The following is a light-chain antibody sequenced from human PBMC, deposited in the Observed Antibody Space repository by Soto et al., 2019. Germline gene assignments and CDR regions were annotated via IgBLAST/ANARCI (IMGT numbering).Light chain of an antibody. CDR3: QQYNTFSPT. J-gene: IGKJ1*01. CDR1: QTITNW. V-gene: IGKV1-5*03. CDR2: KAS. Sequence: DIQMPQPPSTLSASVVDRVTITCQARQTITNWLAGYQQRPGKAPKLLVYKASTLESGVPSRFSGSGSGTEFTLTIRRLQPDDSATYCCQQYNTFSPTFGQGTKVDIK.